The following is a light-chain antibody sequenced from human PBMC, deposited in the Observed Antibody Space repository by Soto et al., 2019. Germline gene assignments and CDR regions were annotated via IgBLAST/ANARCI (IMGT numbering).Light chain of an antibody. Sequence: QSVLTQSPSVSAAPGQKVTISCSGSSSNIGNNYVSWYQQLPGTAPKLLIYDNNKRPSGIPDRFSGSKSGTSGTLDITGLQTGDEADYSCATWDGSLPGEVFGGATKLTVL. CDR1: SSNIGNNY. J-gene: IGLJ2*01. V-gene: IGLV1-51*01. CDR3: ATWDGSLPGEV. CDR2: DNN.